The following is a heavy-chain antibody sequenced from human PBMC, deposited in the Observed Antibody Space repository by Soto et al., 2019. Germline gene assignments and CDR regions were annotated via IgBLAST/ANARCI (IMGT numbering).Heavy chain of an antibody. D-gene: IGHD2-2*01. J-gene: IGHJ6*02. V-gene: IGHV1-2*02. Sequence: RASVKVSCKASGYTFTGYYMHWVRQAPGQGLEWMGWINPNSGGTNYAQKFQGRVTMTRDTSISTAYMELSRLRSDDTAVYYCARVSCSSTSCYLSYYYYGMDVWGQGTTVTVSS. CDR3: ARVSCSSTSCYLSYYYYGMDV. CDR1: GYTFTGYY. CDR2: INPNSGGT.